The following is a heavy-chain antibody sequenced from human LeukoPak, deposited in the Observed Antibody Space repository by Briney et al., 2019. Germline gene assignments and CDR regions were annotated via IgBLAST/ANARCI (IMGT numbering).Heavy chain of an antibody. V-gene: IGHV3-33*06. CDR3: AKDLDGDYYDSSGYNGEDH. CDR2: IWYDGSNK. CDR1: GFTFSSYG. D-gene: IGHD3-22*01. Sequence: PGGSLRLSCAASGFTFSSYGMHWVRQAPGKGLEGVAVIWYDGSNKYYADSVKGRFTISRDNSKNTLYLQINSLRAEDTAVYYCAKDLDGDYYDSSGYNGEDHWGQGTLVTVSS. J-gene: IGHJ4*02.